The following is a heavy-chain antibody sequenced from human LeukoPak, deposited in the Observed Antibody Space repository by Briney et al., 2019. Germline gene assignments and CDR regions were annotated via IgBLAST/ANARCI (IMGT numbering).Heavy chain of an antibody. J-gene: IGHJ5*02. CDR2: IYTSGST. CDR3: ARNHPYSSSEKLYNWFDP. Sequence: SETLSLTCTVSGGSISSYYWSWIRQPAGKGLEWIGRIYTSGSTNYNPSLKSRVTMSVDTSKNQFSLKLSSVTAADTAVYYCARNHPYSSSEKLYNWFDPWGQGTLVTVS. CDR1: GGSISSYY. V-gene: IGHV4-4*07. D-gene: IGHD6-13*01.